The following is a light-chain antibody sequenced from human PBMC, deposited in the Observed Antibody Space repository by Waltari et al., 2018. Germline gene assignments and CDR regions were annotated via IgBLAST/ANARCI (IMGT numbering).Light chain of an antibody. CDR2: DAS. V-gene: IGKV3-11*01. Sequence: EIALTQSPVTLSLSPGDRATLSCRASQSVGRSLSGYQQKPGQPPRLLIYDASTRATGIPARISGSGTETDFTLTIGSLEPEDFAVYFCLERSSWPPTFGGGTTVDIK. CDR1: QSVGRS. CDR3: LERSSWPPT. J-gene: IGKJ4*01.